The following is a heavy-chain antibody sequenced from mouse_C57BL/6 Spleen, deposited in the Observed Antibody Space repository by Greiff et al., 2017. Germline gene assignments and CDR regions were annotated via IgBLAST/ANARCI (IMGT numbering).Heavy chain of an antibody. Sequence: VHVKQSGPELVKPGDSVKISCKASGYSFTGYFMNWVMQSHGKSLEWIGRINPYNGDTFYNQKFKGKATLTVDKSSSTAHMELRSLTSEDSAVYYCARSHYYGSSYEYYFDYWGQGTTLTVSS. CDR3: ARSHYYGSSYEYYFDY. CDR1: GYSFTGYF. D-gene: IGHD1-1*01. V-gene: IGHV1-20*01. J-gene: IGHJ2*01. CDR2: INPYNGDT.